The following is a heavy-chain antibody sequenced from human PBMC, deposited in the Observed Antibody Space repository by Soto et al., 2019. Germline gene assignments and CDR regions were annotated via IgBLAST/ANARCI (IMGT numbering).Heavy chain of an antibody. J-gene: IGHJ4*02. CDR2: IWYDGSNK. V-gene: IGHV3-33*01. Sequence: PGGSLRLSCAASGLTFSSYGMHWVRQAPGKGLEWVAVIWYDGSNKYYADSVKGRFTISRDNSKNTLYLQMNSLRAEDTAVYYCARGPYGYPFDYWGQGTLVTVSS. CDR1: GLTFSSYG. D-gene: IGHD5-18*01. CDR3: ARGPYGYPFDY.